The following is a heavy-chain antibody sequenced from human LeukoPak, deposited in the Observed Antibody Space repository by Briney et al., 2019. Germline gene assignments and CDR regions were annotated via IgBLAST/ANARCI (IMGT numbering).Heavy chain of an antibody. J-gene: IGHJ6*01. V-gene: IGHV4-59*11. D-gene: IGHD6-19*01. CDR3: ARNGIAVAGTHYYYGMDV. Sequence: SETLSLTCTVSGGSISSHYWSWIRQPPGKGLEWIGYIYYSGSTNYNPSLKSRVTISVDTSKNQFSLKLSSVTAADTAVYYCARNGIAVAGTHYYYGMDVWGQGTTVTVSS. CDR2: IYYSGST. CDR1: GGSISSHY.